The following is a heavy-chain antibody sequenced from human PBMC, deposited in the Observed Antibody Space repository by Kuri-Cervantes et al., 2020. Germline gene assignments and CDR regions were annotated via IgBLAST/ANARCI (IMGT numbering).Heavy chain of an antibody. CDR3: ARAGDGDYYDSSGYYDSSTWFDP. V-gene: IGHV1-2*02. J-gene: IGHJ5*02. Sequence: ASVKVSCKASGYTFTGYYMHWVRQAPGQGLEWMGWINPNSGGTNYAQKFQGRVTMTRNTSISTAYMELSSLRSEDTAVYYCARAGDGDYYDSSGYYDSSTWFDPWGQGTLVTVSS. CDR1: GYTFTGYY. CDR2: INPNSGGT. D-gene: IGHD3-22*01.